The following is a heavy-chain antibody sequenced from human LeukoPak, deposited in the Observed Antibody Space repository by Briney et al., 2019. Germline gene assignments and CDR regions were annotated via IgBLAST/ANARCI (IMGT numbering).Heavy chain of an antibody. Sequence: PGRSLRLSCAASGFTFDDYAMHWVRQAPGKGLEWVSGISWNSGSIGYADSVKGRFTISRDNAKNSLYLQMNSLRAEDTALYYCAKDIGVVGYSEVAFDYWGQGTLVTVSS. D-gene: IGHD2-15*01. J-gene: IGHJ4*02. CDR3: AKDIGVVGYSEVAFDY. CDR1: GFTFDDYA. V-gene: IGHV3-9*01. CDR2: ISWNSGSI.